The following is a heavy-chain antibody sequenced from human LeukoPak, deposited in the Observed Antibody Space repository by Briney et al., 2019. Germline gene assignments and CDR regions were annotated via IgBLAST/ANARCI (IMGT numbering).Heavy chain of an antibody. CDR2: IKTYNGDT. J-gene: IGHJ3*02. Sequence: GASVKVSCKASGYTFTSYGISWVRQAPGQGLEWMAWIKTYNGDTNFAQKFQGRVTMTRDTSTSTVYMELSSLGSGDTAVYYCARGYDSSGYYYVATAFDIWGQGTMVTVSS. D-gene: IGHD3-22*01. V-gene: IGHV1-18*01. CDR3: ARGYDSSGYYYVATAFDI. CDR1: GYTFTSYG.